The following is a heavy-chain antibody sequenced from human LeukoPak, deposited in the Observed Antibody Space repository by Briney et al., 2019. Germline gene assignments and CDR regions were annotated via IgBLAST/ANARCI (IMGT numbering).Heavy chain of an antibody. V-gene: IGHV4-30-2*01. CDR3: ARVSDPSEYCSSTSCPFDY. D-gene: IGHD2-2*01. J-gene: IGHJ4*02. Sequence: SQTPSLTCTVSGGSISSGGYYWSWIRQPPGKGLEWIGYIYHSGSTYYNPSLKSRVTISVDRSKNQFSLKLSSVTAADTAVYYCARVSDPSEYCSSTSCPFDYWGQGTLVTVSS. CDR2: IYHSGST. CDR1: GGSISSGGYY.